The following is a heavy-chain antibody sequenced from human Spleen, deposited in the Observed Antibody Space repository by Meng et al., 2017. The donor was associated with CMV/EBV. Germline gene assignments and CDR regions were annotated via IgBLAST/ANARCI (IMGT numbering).Heavy chain of an antibody. CDR3: ARAPFDP. V-gene: IGHV1-2*02. Sequence: ASVKVSCKASGYSFTDHYIHWVRQAPGQGLEWMGWINPLSGGTDFPQKFQGRVTLTRDTSTTTVHMELSSLRSEDTAVYYCARAPFDPWGQGTLVTVSS. J-gene: IGHJ5*02. CDR1: GYSFTDHY. CDR2: INPLSGGT.